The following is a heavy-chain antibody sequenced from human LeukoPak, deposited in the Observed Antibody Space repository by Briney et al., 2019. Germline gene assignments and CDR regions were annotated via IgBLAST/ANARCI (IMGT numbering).Heavy chain of an antibody. CDR2: IDGDGSST. D-gene: IGHD5-18*01. V-gene: IGHV3-74*01. CDR3: ARDLAYSSDY. Sequence: GGSPRLSCAASGFTFSNYWMHWVRQAPGKGLVWVSRIDGDGSSTTYADSVKGRFTISRDNAKNTLFLQMNNLRAEDTAVYYCARDLAYSSDYWGQGTLVTVSS. CDR1: GFTFSNYW. J-gene: IGHJ4*02.